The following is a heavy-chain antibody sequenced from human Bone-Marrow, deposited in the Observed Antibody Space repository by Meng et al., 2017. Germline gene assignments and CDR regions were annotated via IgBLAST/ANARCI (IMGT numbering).Heavy chain of an antibody. CDR1: GYPFTGYY. CDR3: ARGYDSSGYYYKY. V-gene: IGHV1-8*02. D-gene: IGHD3-22*01. J-gene: IGHJ4*02. CDR2: MNPNSGNT. Sequence: VQLVQSGAEVKKPGALVKVSCKASGYPFTGYYMHWVRQAPGQGLEWMGWMNPNSGNTGYAQKFQGRVTMTRNTSISTAYMELSSLRSEDTAVYYCARGYDSSGYYYKYWGQGTLVTVSS.